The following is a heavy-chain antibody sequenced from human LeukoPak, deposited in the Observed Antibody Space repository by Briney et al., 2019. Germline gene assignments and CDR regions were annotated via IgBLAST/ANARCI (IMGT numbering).Heavy chain of an antibody. CDR1: GYTFTSYY. CDR2: INPSGGST. D-gene: IGHD6-19*01. CDR3: ASRWSIPVAGTGDGFDY. V-gene: IGHV1-46*01. Sequence: GASVKVSCKASGYTFTSYYMHWVRQAPGQGLEWMGIINPSGGSTSYAQKFQGRVTMTRDTSISTAYMELSRLRSDDTAVYYCASRWSIPVAGTGDGFDYWGQGTLVTVSS. J-gene: IGHJ4*02.